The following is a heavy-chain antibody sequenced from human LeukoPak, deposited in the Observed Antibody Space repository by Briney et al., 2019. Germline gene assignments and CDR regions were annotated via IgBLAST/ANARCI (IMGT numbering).Heavy chain of an antibody. CDR1: GFTFSSYA. CDR2: ISSNGGST. Sequence: GGSLRLSCAASGFTFSSYAMHWVRQAPGKGLEYVSAISSNGGSTYYANSVKGRFTISRDNSKNTLYLQMGSLRAEDMAVYYCAREFRGGLREGGMVRGEKFSLYMDVWGKGTTVTISS. D-gene: IGHD3-10*01. V-gene: IGHV3-64*01. J-gene: IGHJ6*03. CDR3: AREFRGGLREGGMVRGEKFSLYMDV.